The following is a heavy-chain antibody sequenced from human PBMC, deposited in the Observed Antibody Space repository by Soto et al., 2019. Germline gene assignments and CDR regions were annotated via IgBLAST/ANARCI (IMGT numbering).Heavy chain of an antibody. CDR1: GYTFTSYA. CDR3: ARGITYYDILTGYVHYYGMDV. CDR2: INAGNGNT. J-gene: IGHJ6*02. Sequence: ASVKVSCKASGYTFTSYAMHWVRQAPGQRLEWMGWINAGNGNTKYSQKFQGRVTITRDTSASTAYMELSSLRSEDTAVYYCARGITYYDILTGYVHYYGMDVWGQWTTVTVSS. D-gene: IGHD3-9*01. V-gene: IGHV1-3*01.